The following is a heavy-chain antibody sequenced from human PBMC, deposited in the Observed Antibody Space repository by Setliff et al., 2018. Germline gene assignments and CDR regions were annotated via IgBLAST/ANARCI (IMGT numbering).Heavy chain of an antibody. D-gene: IGHD6-19*01. CDR3: AKDVGLGSGWSYFGY. CDR2: TWYDGTTK. CDR1: GFTFSRNG. V-gene: IGHV3-33*06. J-gene: IGHJ4*02. Sequence: PGGSLRLSCAASGFTFSRNGMHWVRQAPGKGLEWVAGTWYDGTTKYYADSVKGRSTISRDNSRNTLYLQMDSLRADDTAVYFCAKDVGLGSGWSYFGYWGQGALVTVSS.